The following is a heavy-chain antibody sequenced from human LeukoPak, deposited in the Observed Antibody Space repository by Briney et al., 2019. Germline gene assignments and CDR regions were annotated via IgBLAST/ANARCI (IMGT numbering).Heavy chain of an antibody. D-gene: IGHD1-26*01. CDR1: GFTFSSYS. J-gene: IGHJ2*01. V-gene: IGHV3-48*01. Sequence: PGGSLRLSCAASGFTFSSYSMNWVRQAPGKGLEWVSYISSSSSTIYYADPVKGRFTISRDNAKNSLYLQMNSLRAEDTAVYYCARGGHLQWELLNWYFDLWGRGTLVIVSS. CDR2: ISSSSSTI. CDR3: ARGGHLQWELLNWYFDL.